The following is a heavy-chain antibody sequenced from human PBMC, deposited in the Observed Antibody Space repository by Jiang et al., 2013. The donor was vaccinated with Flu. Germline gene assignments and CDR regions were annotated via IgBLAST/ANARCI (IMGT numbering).Heavy chain of an antibody. CDR3: ARGGEAHVLRHLDWLXD. V-gene: IGHV1-8*01. D-gene: IGHD3-9*01. CDR2: LNPNSGYA. CDR1: GYTFNNHD. Sequence: SGAEVKKPGASVRVSCKTSGYTFNNHDINWVRQAPGQGLEWMGWLNPNSGYALYAQKFQGRVTMTRDISINTAYLDLSGLTSDDTAVYYCARGGEAHVLRHLDWLXDWGQGTQVTVSS. J-gene: IGHJ4*02.